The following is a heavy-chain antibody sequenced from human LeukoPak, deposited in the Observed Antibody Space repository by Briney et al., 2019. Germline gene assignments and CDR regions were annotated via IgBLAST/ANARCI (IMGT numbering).Heavy chain of an antibody. Sequence: PGGSLRLSCAASGFTFSSYEMNWVRQAPGKGLEWVSYISSSGSTIYYADSVKGRFTISRDNAKNSLYLQMNSLRAEDTAVYYCARDAGPRGYYYYYMDVWGKGTTVTISS. D-gene: IGHD3-10*01. CDR3: ARDAGPRGYYYYYMDV. J-gene: IGHJ6*03. CDR1: GFTFSSYE. CDR2: ISSSGSTI. V-gene: IGHV3-48*03.